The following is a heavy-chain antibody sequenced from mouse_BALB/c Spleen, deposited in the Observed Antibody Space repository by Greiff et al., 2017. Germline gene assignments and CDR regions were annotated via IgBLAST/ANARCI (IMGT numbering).Heavy chain of an antibody. V-gene: IGHV1-9*01. CDR3: AREYGYDGAWFAY. Sequence: QVQLQQSGAELMKPGASVKISCKATGYTFSSYWIEWVKQRPGHGLEWIGEILPGSGSTNYNEKFKGKATFTADTSSSTAYMELARLTSEDSAIYYCAREYGYDGAWFAYWGQGTLVTVSA. CDR1: GYTFSSYW. J-gene: IGHJ3*01. D-gene: IGHD2-2*01. CDR2: ILPGSGST.